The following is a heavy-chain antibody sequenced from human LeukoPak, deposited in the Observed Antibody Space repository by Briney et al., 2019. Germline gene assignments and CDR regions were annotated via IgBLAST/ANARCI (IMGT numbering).Heavy chain of an antibody. CDR3: ARVGLLGGVNVFDP. CDR2: IYYSGST. J-gene: IGHJ5*02. CDR1: GGSISSYY. D-gene: IGHD2-8*02. Sequence: PSETLSLTCAVYGGSISSYYWSWIRQPPGKGLEWIGYIYYSGSTNYNPSLKSRVTISVDTSKNQFSLKLSSVTAAETAVYYCARVGLLGGVNVFDPWGQGTLVTVSS. V-gene: IGHV4-59*01.